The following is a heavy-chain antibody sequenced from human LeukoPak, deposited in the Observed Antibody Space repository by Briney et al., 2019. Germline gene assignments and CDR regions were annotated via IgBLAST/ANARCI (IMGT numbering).Heavy chain of an antibody. CDR2: IYPDDSDT. CDR3: ARGVARGWEQLTGAFDI. CDR1: GYSFTRYW. V-gene: IGHV5-51*01. J-gene: IGHJ3*02. Sequence: GESLKISCKGSGYSFTRYWIGWVRQMPGKGLEWMGLIYPDDSDTRNSPPFQGQVTISADKSISTAYLQWSSLKASDSAMYYCARGVARGWEQLTGAFDIWGQGTMVTVSS. D-gene: IGHD1-26*01.